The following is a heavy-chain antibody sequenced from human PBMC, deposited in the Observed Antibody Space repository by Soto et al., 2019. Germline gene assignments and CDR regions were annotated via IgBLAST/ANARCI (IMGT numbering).Heavy chain of an antibody. J-gene: IGHJ6*01. D-gene: IGHD1-26*01. CDR1: GYIFTSSW. V-gene: IGHV5-51*01. CDR3: ATRGSGRYSYYYGMDV. Sequence: ESLKISCNGSGYIFTSSWIGWVRQMPGKGLEWMGIIYPGDSDTRYSPSFQGQVTISADKSISTAYVQWSSLKASDTAMYYCATRGSGRYSYYYGMDVWGQGTTVTVS. CDR2: IYPGDSDT.